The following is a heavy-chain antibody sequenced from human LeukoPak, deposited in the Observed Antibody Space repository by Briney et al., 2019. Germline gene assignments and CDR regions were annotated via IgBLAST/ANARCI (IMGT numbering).Heavy chain of an antibody. CDR2: IRYDGSNK. J-gene: IGHJ5*02. D-gene: IGHD3-16*02. CDR3: AKDALPMITFGGVIVDRNNWFDP. Sequence: PGGSLRLSCAASGFTFSSYGMHWVRQAPGKGLEWVAFIRYDGSNKYYADSVKGRFTISRDNSKNTLYLQMNSLRAEDTAVYYCAKDALPMITFGGVIVDRNNWFDPWGQGTLVTVSS. V-gene: IGHV3-30*02. CDR1: GFTFSSYG.